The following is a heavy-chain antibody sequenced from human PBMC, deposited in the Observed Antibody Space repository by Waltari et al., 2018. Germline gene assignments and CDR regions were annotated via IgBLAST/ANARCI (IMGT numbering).Heavy chain of an antibody. D-gene: IGHD3-22*01. CDR2: INHSGST. Sequence: QVQVQQWGAGLLKPSETLSLTCAVYGGSFTGHHWNWIRQPPGKGLEWIGEINHSGSTNYNPSLKSRVTISVDTSKNQFSLKLSSVTAADTAVYYCAKRGDYYDSSGPWDYWGQGTLVTVSS. J-gene: IGHJ4*02. CDR1: GGSFTGHH. CDR3: AKRGDYYDSSGPWDY. V-gene: IGHV4-34*02.